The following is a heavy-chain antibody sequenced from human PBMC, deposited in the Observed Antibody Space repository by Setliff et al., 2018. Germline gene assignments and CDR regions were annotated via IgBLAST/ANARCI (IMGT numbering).Heavy chain of an antibody. V-gene: IGHV4-39*01. D-gene: IGHD6-6*01. CDR2: IHYLGTT. J-gene: IGHJ2*01. Sequence: SETLSLTCTASGASISSGTYYWGWIRQPPGKGLEWIGRIHYLGTTYSNASLASRLTMSVDTSKNQFSLRLTSVTAADTALYYCARNPSSLQYSFDIWGRGTLVTVSS. CDR3: ARNPSSLQYSFDI. CDR1: GASISSGTYY.